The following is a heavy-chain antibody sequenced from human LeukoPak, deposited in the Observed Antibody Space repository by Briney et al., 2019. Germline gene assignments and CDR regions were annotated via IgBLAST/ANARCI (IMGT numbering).Heavy chain of an antibody. J-gene: IGHJ4*02. D-gene: IGHD3-10*01. CDR3: ASYPTYYYGSGSYEY. CDR2: MYSTGST. Sequence: SETLSLTCTVSGVSISSYYWSWIRQTAGKGLEWIGRMYSTGSTNYNPSLKSRVTMSVDTSKNHFSLKLSSVTAADTAVYYCASYPTYYYGSGSYEYWGQGTLVTVSS. V-gene: IGHV4-4*07. CDR1: GVSISSYY.